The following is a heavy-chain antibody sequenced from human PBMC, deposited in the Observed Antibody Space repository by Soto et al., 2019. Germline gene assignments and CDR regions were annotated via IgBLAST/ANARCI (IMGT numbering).Heavy chain of an antibody. Sequence: QVPLVQSGAEVKKPGASVKVSCKASGYTFTSYGISWVRQAPGQGLEWMGWISAYNGNTNYAQKLQGRVTMTTDTSTSTAYMELRSLRSDDTAVYYCARDYVVVGSSWYNYYYYYGMDVWGQGTTVTVSS. J-gene: IGHJ6*02. CDR2: ISAYNGNT. D-gene: IGHD6-13*01. CDR3: ARDYVVVGSSWYNYYYYYGMDV. V-gene: IGHV1-18*01. CDR1: GYTFTSYG.